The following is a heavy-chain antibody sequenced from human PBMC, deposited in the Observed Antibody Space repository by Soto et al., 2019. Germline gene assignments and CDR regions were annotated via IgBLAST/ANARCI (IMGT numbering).Heavy chain of an antibody. J-gene: IGHJ6*02. CDR2: IYSGGST. CDR1: GFTVSSNY. V-gene: IGHV3-53*01. Sequence: PGGSLRLSCAASGFTVSSNYMSWVRQAPGKGLEWVSVIYSGGSTYYADSVKGRFTISRDNSKNTLYLQMNSLRAEDTAVYYCAREWGEEQQLVPNYYGMDVWGQGTTVTVSS. D-gene: IGHD6-13*01. CDR3: AREWGEEQQLVPNYYGMDV.